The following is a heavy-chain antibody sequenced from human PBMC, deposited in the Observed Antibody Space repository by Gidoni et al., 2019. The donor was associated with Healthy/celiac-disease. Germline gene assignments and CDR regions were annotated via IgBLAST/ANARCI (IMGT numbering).Heavy chain of an antibody. CDR3: ARVDPNMVVIPAAITKAVSGRMFDY. CDR1: GGSFRGYY. V-gene: IGHV4-34*01. CDR2: INHSGST. J-gene: IGHJ4*02. D-gene: IGHD2-2*02. Sequence: QVQLQQWGAGLLKPSETLSLTCAVYGGSFRGYYWSWLCQPPGKGLEWIGEINHSGSTNYNPSLKSRVTISVDTSKNQFSLKLSSVTAADTAVYYCARVDPNMVVIPAAITKAVSGRMFDYGGQGTLVTVSS.